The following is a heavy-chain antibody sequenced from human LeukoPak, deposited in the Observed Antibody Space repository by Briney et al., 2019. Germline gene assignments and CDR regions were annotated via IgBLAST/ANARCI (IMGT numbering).Heavy chain of an antibody. Sequence: PSETLSLTCAVYGWSFSGYYWRWIRQPPGKGLEWIGEINHSGSTNYNPALKGRVTISVDTAKNQFSLKLSFVTATDAAVYYCARGLLLWFGESIRYDNWGQGTLVTVSS. V-gene: IGHV4-34*01. D-gene: IGHD3-10*01. CDR3: ARGLLLWFGESIRYDN. CDR2: INHSGST. CDR1: GWSFSGYY. J-gene: IGHJ4*02.